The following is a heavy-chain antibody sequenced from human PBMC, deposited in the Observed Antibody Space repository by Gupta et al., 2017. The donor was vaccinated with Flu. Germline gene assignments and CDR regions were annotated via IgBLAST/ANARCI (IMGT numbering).Heavy chain of an antibody. CDR2: ISSSSSYI. V-gene: IGHV3-21*01. D-gene: IGHD3-3*01. Sequence: EVQLVESGGGLVKPGGSLRLSCAASGFTFSSYSMNWVRQATGKGLEWVSSISSSSSYIYYADSVKGRLTISRDNAKNSLYLQMNSLRAEDTAVYYCASDLHYDFWSGLSSWAGMDVWGQGTTVTVSS. J-gene: IGHJ6*02. CDR1: GFTFSSYS. CDR3: ASDLHYDFWSGLSSWAGMDV.